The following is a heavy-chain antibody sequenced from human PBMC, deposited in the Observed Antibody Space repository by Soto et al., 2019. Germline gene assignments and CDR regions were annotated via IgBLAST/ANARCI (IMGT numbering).Heavy chain of an antibody. D-gene: IGHD2-15*01. J-gene: IGHJ6*02. CDR1: GFTFSNFG. CDR3: VSDILPTGLLGV. Sequence: QVQLVESGGGVVQPGRSLRLSCAASGFTFSNFGMHWVRQAPGRGLEWVAIIWHDGSSEYYADSVKGRFTISRDNSRSTLSLQMNSLRVEDTAVYYCVSDILPTGLLGVWGRGTPVTVSS. V-gene: IGHV3-33*01. CDR2: IWHDGSSE.